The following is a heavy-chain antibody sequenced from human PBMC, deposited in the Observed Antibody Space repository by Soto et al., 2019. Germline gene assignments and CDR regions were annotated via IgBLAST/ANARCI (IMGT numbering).Heavy chain of an antibody. CDR1: GFTFSNAW. J-gene: IGHJ4*02. CDR2: IKSKTDGGTT. V-gene: IGHV3-15*07. CDR3: TTVPWVKVAVAGIDY. Sequence: PGGSLRLSCAASGFTFSNAWMNWVRQAPGKGLEWVGRIKSKTDGGTTGYAAPVKGRFTISRDDSKNTLYLQMNSLKTEDTAVYYCTTVPWVKVAVAGIDYWGQGTLVTVSS. D-gene: IGHD6-19*01.